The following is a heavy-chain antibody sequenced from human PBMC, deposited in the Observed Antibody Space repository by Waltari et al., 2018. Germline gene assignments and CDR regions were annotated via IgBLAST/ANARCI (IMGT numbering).Heavy chain of an antibody. V-gene: IGHV4-39*07. D-gene: IGHD6-6*01. CDR2: IYYSGST. CDR1: GGSISSSSDY. J-gene: IGHJ4*02. Sequence: QLQLQESGPGLVKPSEIMSRTCTVSGGSISSSSDYWGWIRQPPGKGLEWIGSIYYSGSTYYNPSLKSRVTISVDTSKNQFSLKLSSVTAADTAVYYCATIRGSSSGSYWGQGTLVTVSS. CDR3: ATIRGSSSGSY.